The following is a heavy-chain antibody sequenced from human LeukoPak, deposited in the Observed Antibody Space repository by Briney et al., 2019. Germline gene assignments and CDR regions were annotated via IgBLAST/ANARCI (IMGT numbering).Heavy chain of an antibody. CDR2: INPTDGNT. CDR1: GYTFTTYS. V-gene: IGHV1-46*03. D-gene: IGHD3-10*01. J-gene: IGHJ6*03. CDR3: AGGYYGSGTSYYFYHYIDV. Sequence: GASVKVSCKASGYTFTTYSIHWVRQAPGQGLEWMGIINPTDGNTTYAQKFQGRVTTTRDMSSTMVYMEVSNLRPEDTAVYYCAGGYYGSGTSYYFYHYIDVWGKGTTVIVSS.